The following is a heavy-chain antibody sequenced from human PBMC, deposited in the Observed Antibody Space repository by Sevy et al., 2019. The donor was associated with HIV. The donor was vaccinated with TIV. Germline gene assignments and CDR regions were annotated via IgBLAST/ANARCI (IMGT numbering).Heavy chain of an antibody. Sequence: GGSLRLSCAASGFIFSTYWMSWVRQAPGKGLEWVANIKEDGSEKCYVASVKGRFTISRDNAKNSLYLQMSSLRAEDTAVYYCARGGKYPGYWGQGTLVTVSS. V-gene: IGHV3-7*01. J-gene: IGHJ4*02. CDR1: GFIFSTYW. D-gene: IGHD1-26*01. CDR2: IKEDGSEK. CDR3: ARGGKYPGY.